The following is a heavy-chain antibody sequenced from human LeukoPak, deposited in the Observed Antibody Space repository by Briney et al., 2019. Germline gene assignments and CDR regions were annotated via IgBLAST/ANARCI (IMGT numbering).Heavy chain of an antibody. CDR3: AKESGKFDY. CDR1: GLNFDDSA. J-gene: IGHJ4*02. V-gene: IGHV3-43*02. CDR2: ISADGGST. Sequence: GGSLRLSCVASGLNFDDSAMHCVRQAPGKGLEWVSLISADGGSTFSADSVKGRFSISRDNGKNSLYLQMNSLRSEDTAMYYCAKESGKFDYWGQGTLVAVSS.